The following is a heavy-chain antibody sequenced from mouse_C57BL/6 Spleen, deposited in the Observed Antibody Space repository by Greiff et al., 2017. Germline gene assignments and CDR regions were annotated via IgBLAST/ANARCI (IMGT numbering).Heavy chain of an antibody. CDR3: AIIYGSKPYFDV. V-gene: IGHV1-47*01. D-gene: IGHD1-1*01. CDR2: FHPYNDDT. CDR1: GYTFTTYP. J-gene: IGHJ1*03. Sequence: VQGVESGAELVKPGASVKMSCKASGYTFTTYPIEWMKQNHGKSLEWIGNFHPYNDDTKYNEKFKGKATLTVEKSSSTVYLELSRLTSDDSAVYYCAIIYGSKPYFDVWGTGTTVTVSS.